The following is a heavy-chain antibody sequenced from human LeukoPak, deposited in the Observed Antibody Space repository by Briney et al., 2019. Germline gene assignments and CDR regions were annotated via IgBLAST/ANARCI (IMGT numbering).Heavy chain of an antibody. CDR2: IAGDGSSI. Sequence: GGSLRLSCAASGFTFSVYWMHWVRDAPGKGLMWVSRIAGDGSSISYADSVKGRFTISRDNAKNTLYLQTNSQRAEDTAVYYCARGGFKYNYYDAMDVWGQGTTVTVSS. J-gene: IGHJ6*02. V-gene: IGHV3-74*01. D-gene: IGHD2-15*01. CDR3: ARGGFKYNYYDAMDV. CDR1: GFTFSVYW.